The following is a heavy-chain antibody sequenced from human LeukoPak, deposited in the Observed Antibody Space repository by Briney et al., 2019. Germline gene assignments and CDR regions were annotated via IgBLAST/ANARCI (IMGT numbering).Heavy chain of an antibody. V-gene: IGHV3-7*03. CDR1: GFTFSSYW. CDR2: IKQDGSEK. J-gene: IGHJ3*02. CDR3: ARGGKHYYGSGSYTVAFDI. Sequence: GGSLRLSCAASGFTFSSYWMSWVRQAPGKGLEWVANIKQDGSEKYYVDSVKGRFTISRDNAKNSLYLQMNSLRAEDTALYYCARGGKHYYGSGSYTVAFDIWGQGTMVTVSS. D-gene: IGHD3-10*01.